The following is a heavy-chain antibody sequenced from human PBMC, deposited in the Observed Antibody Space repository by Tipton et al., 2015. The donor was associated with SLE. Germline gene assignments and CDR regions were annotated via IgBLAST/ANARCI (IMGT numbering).Heavy chain of an antibody. V-gene: IGHV4-39*07. CDR2: ISYTGNT. J-gene: IGHJ4*02. D-gene: IGHD6-19*01. Sequence: TLSLTCTVSGDSISSENYYWAWVRQSPGKGLDWVATISYTGNTYSSPSLKSRLTMSLDTSKNQFSLKLSSVTAADTAVYYCARESIAVAGKGHFDYWGQGSLVTVSS. CDR1: GDSISSENYY. CDR3: ARESIAVAGKGHFDY.